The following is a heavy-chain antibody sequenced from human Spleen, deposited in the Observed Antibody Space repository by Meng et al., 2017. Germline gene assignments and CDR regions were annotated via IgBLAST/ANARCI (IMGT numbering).Heavy chain of an antibody. D-gene: IGHD6-19*01. Sequence: GGSLRLSCTASGFSVSSDYMSWVRQAPGKGLEWVSVIYSGGTTYYADSVKGRFTISRDNSKNTLYLQMNRLRAEDTAVYYCARGYDSGWYNYWGRGTLVTVSS. V-gene: IGHV3-66*02. CDR1: GFSVSSDY. CDR3: ARGYDSGWYNY. J-gene: IGHJ4*02. CDR2: IYSGGTT.